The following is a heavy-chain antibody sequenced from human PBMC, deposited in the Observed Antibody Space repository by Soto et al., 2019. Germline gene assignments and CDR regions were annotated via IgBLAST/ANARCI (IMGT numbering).Heavy chain of an antibody. CDR1: GYTFTGYY. Sequence: ASVKVSCKASGYTFTGYYMHWVRQAPGQGLEWMGWINPNSGGTNYAQKFQGWVTMTRDTSISTAYLQWSSLKASDTAMYYCASPLRIRDSSGYYEYGMDVWGQGTTVTVSS. CDR3: ASPLRIRDSSGYYEYGMDV. J-gene: IGHJ6*02. V-gene: IGHV1-2*04. CDR2: INPNSGGT. D-gene: IGHD3-22*01.